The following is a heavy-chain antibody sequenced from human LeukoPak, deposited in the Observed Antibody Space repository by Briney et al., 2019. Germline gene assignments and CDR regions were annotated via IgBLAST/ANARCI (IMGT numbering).Heavy chain of an antibody. J-gene: IGHJ4*02. CDR3: ARDHRAYSSSWHYFDY. CDR2: INAGNGNT. V-gene: IGHV1-3*01. D-gene: IGHD6-13*01. Sequence: GASVKVSCKASGYTFTSYAMHWVRQAPGQRLEWMGWINAGNGNTKYSQKFQGRVTITRDTSASTAYMELSSLRSEDTAVYYCARDHRAYSSSWHYFDYWGQGTLVTVSS. CDR1: GYTFTSYA.